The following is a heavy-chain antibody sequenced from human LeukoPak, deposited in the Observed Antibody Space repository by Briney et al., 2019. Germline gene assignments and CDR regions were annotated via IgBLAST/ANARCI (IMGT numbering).Heavy chain of an antibody. CDR3: ARDRDFWSGSDYYYYGMDA. V-gene: IGHV1-46*01. D-gene: IGHD3-3*01. CDR1: GYTFTSYY. J-gene: IGHJ6*02. Sequence: ASVKVSCKASGYTFTSYYMHWVRQAPGQGLEWMGIINPSGGSTSYAQKFQGRVTMTRDTSTSTVYMELSSLRSEDTAVHYCARDRDFWSGSDYYYYGMDAWGQGTTVTVSS. CDR2: INPSGGST.